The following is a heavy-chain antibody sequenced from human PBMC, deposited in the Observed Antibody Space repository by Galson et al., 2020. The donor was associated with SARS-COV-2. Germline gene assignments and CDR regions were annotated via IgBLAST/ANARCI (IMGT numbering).Heavy chain of an antibody. CDR3: ARDSRITGIFDHMDV. CDR2: ISYEGSDK. V-gene: IGHV3-30*01. CDR1: GYTFSSYA. Sequence: GGSLRLSCVASGYTFSSYAMHWVRQAPGKGPEWVAVISYEGSDKYYVDSVKGRFTISRDDSKNTLFLQMNSLRPDDTAVYYCARDSRITGIFDHMDVWGEGTTVTVSS. J-gene: IGHJ6*03. D-gene: IGHD1-20*01.